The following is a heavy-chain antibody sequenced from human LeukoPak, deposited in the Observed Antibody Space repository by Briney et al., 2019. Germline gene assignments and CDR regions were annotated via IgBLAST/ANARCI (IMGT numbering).Heavy chain of an antibody. Sequence: SETLSLTCTVSGGSISSYYWSWIRQPPGKGLEWIGYISYSGSSNYNPSLKSRVSISVDTSKNQFSLKLNSVTAADTAVYYCARAGIVGVLDWFDPWGQGTLVIVSS. CDR3: ARAGIVGVLDWFDP. D-gene: IGHD1-26*01. V-gene: IGHV4-59*01. CDR2: ISYSGSS. J-gene: IGHJ5*02. CDR1: GGSISSYY.